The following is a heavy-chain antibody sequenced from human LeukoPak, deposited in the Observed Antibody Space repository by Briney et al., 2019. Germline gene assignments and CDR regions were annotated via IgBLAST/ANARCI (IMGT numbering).Heavy chain of an antibody. CDR1: GFTFSSYG. V-gene: IGHV3-30*03. J-gene: IGHJ6*02. Sequence: RSGGSLRLSCAASGFTFSSYGMHWVRQAPGKGLEWEAVISYDGSNKYYADSVKGRFTISRDNSKNTLYLQMNSLRAEDTAVYYCARELDVVVPAAREGYYYGMDVWGQGTTVTVSS. D-gene: IGHD2-2*01. CDR3: ARELDVVVPAAREGYYYGMDV. CDR2: ISYDGSNK.